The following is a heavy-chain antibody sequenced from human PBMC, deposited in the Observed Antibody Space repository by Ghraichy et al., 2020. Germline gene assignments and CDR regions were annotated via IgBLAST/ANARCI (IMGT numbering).Heavy chain of an antibody. CDR2: IGTAGDT. CDR1: GFTFSSYD. V-gene: IGHV3-13*01. J-gene: IGHJ4*02. CDR3: ARGSDGWLIDY. Sequence: GGSLRLSFAASGFTFSSYDMHWVRQATGKGLEWVSAIGTAGDTYYPGSVKGRFTISRENAKNSLYLQMNSLRAGDTAVYYCARGSDGWLIDYWGQGTLVTVSS. D-gene: IGHD6-19*01.